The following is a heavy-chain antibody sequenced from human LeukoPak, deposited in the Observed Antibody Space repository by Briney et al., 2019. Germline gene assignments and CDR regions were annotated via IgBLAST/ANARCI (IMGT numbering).Heavy chain of an antibody. V-gene: IGHV1-2*06. J-gene: IGHJ4*02. CDR2: IDPNSGGT. CDR3: ARDSRVSGDY. CDR1: GYTFTGYY. Sequence: ASVKVPCKASGYTFTGYYMHWVRQAPGQGLEWMGRIDPNSGGTKYAQKFQGRVTMTRDTSISTAYMELSSLRSDDMAVYYCARDSRVSGDYWGQGTLVTVSS. D-gene: IGHD2-8*01.